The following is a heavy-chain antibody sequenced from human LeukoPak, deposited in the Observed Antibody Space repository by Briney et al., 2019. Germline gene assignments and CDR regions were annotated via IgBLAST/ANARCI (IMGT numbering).Heavy chain of an antibody. CDR3: AKDRESGYAPYDMDV. CDR1: GFTFSSYA. J-gene: IGHJ6*02. CDR2: ISGSGGST. Sequence: GGSLRLSCAASGFTFSSYAMAWVRQAPGKGLEWVSTISGSGGSTFYADSVMGRFTISRDNSKNTLSLHMNSLRAEDTAIYYCAKDRESGYAPYDMDVWGRGTTVTVSS. V-gene: IGHV3-23*01. D-gene: IGHD5-12*01.